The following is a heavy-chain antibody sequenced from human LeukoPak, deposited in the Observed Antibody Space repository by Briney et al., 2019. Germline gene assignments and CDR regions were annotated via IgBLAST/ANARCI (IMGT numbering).Heavy chain of an antibody. Sequence: GSLRLSCAASGFTFSNYVMIWVRQAPGKGLEWVSIIGTSGGDIHYADSVKGRFSISRDNSKNTLFLQMSSLRVDDTAVYYCARDPNWGSGYWGQGTLVTVSS. CDR2: IGTSGGDI. CDR1: GFTFSNYV. V-gene: IGHV3-23*01. D-gene: IGHD7-27*01. J-gene: IGHJ4*02. CDR3: ARDPNWGSGY.